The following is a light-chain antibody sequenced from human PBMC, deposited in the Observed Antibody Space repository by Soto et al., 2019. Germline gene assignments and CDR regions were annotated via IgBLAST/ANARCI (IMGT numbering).Light chain of an antibody. V-gene: IGKV3-20*01. Sequence: EIVLTQSPGTLSLSPGERATLSCRASHSVRSTYLAWFQQKPGQAPRLLIYDASSRASGIPDRFSGSGSGTDFTLTISRLELEDFGVYYCQQYGSSQWTFGQGTKVEI. CDR3: QQYGSSQWT. J-gene: IGKJ1*01. CDR2: DAS. CDR1: HSVRSTY.